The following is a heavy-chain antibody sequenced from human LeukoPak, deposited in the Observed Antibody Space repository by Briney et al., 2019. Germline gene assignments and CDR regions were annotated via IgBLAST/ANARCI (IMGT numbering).Heavy chain of an antibody. D-gene: IGHD3-10*01. V-gene: IGHV3-72*01. CDR3: GDLGSAGTDH. Sequence: GGSLRLSCAASGFTFSNYWMSWVRQSPGQGLEWVGLIRNKADGYTTIYSASVKGRFTISRDDSKNSIYLQMDSLKAEDTAVYYCGDLGSAGTDHWGQGTLVTVSS. CDR2: IRNKADGYTT. CDR1: GFTFSNYW. J-gene: IGHJ4*02.